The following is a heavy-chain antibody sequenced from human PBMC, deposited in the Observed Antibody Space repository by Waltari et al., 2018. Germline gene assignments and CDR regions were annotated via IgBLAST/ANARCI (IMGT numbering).Heavy chain of an antibody. V-gene: IGHV4-31*03. CDR1: GGSISSSGYY. Sequence: QLQLQESGPGLVKPSQTLSLTCTVSGGSISSSGYYWSWIRQHPGKGLEWIGSIYYSGSACSNPTLKSRVTVTVDMAKNQFSLKLSVVTAADTAVDVCARDGRTTTGYNWDFDIWGRGTLVTVSS. CDR2: IYYSGSA. D-gene: IGHD1-26*01. CDR3: ARDGRTTTGYNWDFDI. J-gene: IGHJ2*01.